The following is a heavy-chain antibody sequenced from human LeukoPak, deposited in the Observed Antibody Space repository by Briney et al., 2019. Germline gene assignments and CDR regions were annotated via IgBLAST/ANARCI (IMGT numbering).Heavy chain of an antibody. CDR2: INSDGSWT. CDR3: VSFYETY. CDR1: GNYW. Sequence: SGGSLRLSCAASGNYWMHWVRQAPGKGLVWVSHINSDGSWTSYADSVKGRFTISKDNAKNTVYLQMNSLGAEDTAVYYCVSFYETYWGRGTLVTV. V-gene: IGHV3-74*01. J-gene: IGHJ4*02. D-gene: IGHD2/OR15-2a*01.